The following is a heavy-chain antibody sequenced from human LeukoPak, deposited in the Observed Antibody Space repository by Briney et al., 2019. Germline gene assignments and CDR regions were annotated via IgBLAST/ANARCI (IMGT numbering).Heavy chain of an antibody. J-gene: IGHJ4*02. V-gene: IGHV3-7*04. Sequence: GRFTISRDNAKNSLYLQMNSLRAEDTAVYYCARRYCSSTSCYPSFDYWGQGALVTVSS. CDR3: ARRYCSSTSCYPSFDY. D-gene: IGHD2-2*01.